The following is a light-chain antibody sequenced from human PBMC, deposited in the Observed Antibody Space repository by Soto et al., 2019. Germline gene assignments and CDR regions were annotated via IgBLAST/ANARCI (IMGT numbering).Light chain of an antibody. CDR2: DVS. V-gene: IGLV2-14*03. CDR1: SSDVGAYNY. J-gene: IGLJ2*01. CDR3: NSFTTSSTLV. Sequence: QSVLTQPASVSGSPGQSITISCTGTSSDVGAYNYVSWYQHHPGKAPNLMIYDVSNRPSGVSNRFSGSKSGNTASLTISGFKAEDEADYYCNSFTTSSTLVFGGGTKVTVL.